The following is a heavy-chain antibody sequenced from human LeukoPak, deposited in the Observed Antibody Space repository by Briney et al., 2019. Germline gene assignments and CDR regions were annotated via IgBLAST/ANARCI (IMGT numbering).Heavy chain of an antibody. V-gene: IGHV1-18*01. CDR2: ISAYNGNT. CDR1: GYTFTSYG. J-gene: IGHJ5*02. D-gene: IGHD3-9*01. CDR3: ARGGGVLRYFDWFSL. Sequence: VSVKVSCKASGYTFTSYGISWVRQAPGQGLEWMGWISAYNGNTNYAQKLQGRVTMTTDTSTSTAYMELRSLRSDDTAVYYCARGGGVLRYFDWFSLWGQGTLVTVSS.